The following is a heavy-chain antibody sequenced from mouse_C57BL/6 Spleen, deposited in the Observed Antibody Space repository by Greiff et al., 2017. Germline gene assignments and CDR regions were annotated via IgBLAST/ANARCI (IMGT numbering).Heavy chain of an antibody. J-gene: IGHJ3*01. Sequence: QVQLKQSGPELVKPGASVKISCKASGYAFSSSWMNWVKQRPGKGLEWIGRIYPGDGDTTYNGKFKGKATLTADKSSSTAYMQLSSLTSETSAVYFCARGGYYPTFAYWGQGTLVTVSA. CDR1: GYAFSSSW. D-gene: IGHD2-3*01. CDR2: IYPGDGDT. V-gene: IGHV1-82*01. CDR3: ARGGYYPTFAY.